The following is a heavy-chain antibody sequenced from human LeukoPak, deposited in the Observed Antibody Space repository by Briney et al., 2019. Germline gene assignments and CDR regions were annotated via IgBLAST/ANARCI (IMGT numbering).Heavy chain of an antibody. CDR2: ISAYNGNT. Sequence: GASVKVSCKASGYTFTNYIISWVRQAPGQGLEWMGWISAYNGNTNYAQKLQGRVTMATDTSTATAYMELRSLRSDDTAVYYCARGGNYFRFDPWGQGTLVTVSS. J-gene: IGHJ5*02. V-gene: IGHV1-18*01. CDR1: GYTFTNYI. CDR3: ARGGNYFRFDP. D-gene: IGHD1-26*01.